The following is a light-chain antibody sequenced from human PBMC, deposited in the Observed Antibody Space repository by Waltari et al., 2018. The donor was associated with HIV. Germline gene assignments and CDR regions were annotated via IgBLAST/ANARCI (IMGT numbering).Light chain of an antibody. J-gene: IGKJ4*01. CDR1: QSISSNF. CDR3: QQFGTSAPLT. CDR2: GAS. Sequence: IVLTQSPGTLSLSPGERVTLYCRASQSISSNFLAWYQQTPGQAPRLLIYGASTRAPDIPYMFSGSGSGTDFTLTISRLEPEDSAVYVCQQFGTSAPLTFVGGTKVEIK. V-gene: IGKV3-20*01.